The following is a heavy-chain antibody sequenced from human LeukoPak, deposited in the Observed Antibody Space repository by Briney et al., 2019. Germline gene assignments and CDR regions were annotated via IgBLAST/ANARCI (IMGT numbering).Heavy chain of an antibody. CDR3: ARDFATKKTLITGSDY. Sequence: SETLSLTCAVYGGSFSGYYWSWIRQPAGEGLEWIGRIYTSGSTNYNPSLKSRVTMSVDTSKNQFSLKLSSVTAADTAVYYCARDFATKKTLITGSDYWGQGTLVTVSS. CDR2: IYTSGST. V-gene: IGHV4-4*07. CDR1: GGSFSGYY. D-gene: IGHD3-10*01. J-gene: IGHJ4*02.